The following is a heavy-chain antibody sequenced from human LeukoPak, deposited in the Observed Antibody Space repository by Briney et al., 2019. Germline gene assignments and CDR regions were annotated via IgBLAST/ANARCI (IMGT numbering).Heavy chain of an antibody. Sequence: GGSLRLFCAASGFIFSSYSMNWVRQAPGKGLEWVSYISSSGSTIYYADSVKGRFTISRDNSKNTLYLQMNSLRAEDTAVYYCAELGITMIGGVWGKGTTVTISS. CDR3: AELGITMIGGV. V-gene: IGHV3-48*01. CDR1: GFIFSSYS. CDR2: ISSSGSTI. J-gene: IGHJ6*04. D-gene: IGHD3-10*02.